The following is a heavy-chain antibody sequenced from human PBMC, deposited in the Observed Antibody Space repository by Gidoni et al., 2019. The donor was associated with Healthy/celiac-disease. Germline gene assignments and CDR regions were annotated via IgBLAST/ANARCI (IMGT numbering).Heavy chain of an antibody. CDR1: GGSFSGYY. CDR2: INHSGST. J-gene: IGHJ5*02. V-gene: IGHV4-34*01. D-gene: IGHD3-3*01. CDR3: ARTVNPYYDFWSGPHGGWFDP. Sequence: QVQLQQWGAGLLKPSETLSLTCAVYGGSFSGYYWSWIRQPPGKGLEWIGEINHSGSTNYNPSLKSRVTISVDTSKNQFSLKLSSVTAADTAVYYCARTVNPYYDFWSGPHGGWFDPWGQGTLVTVSS.